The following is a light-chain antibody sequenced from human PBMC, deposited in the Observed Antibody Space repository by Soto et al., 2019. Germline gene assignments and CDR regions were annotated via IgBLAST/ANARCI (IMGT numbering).Light chain of an antibody. CDR3: QQYYTTPLT. CDR1: QSVLYSSNNKNY. CDR2: WAS. V-gene: IGKV4-1*01. J-gene: IGKJ4*01. Sequence: DIVMTQSPDSLAVSLGERATINCKSSQSVLYSSNNKNYLVWYQQKPGQPPKLLIYWASTRESGVPERFSGSGSGTDFTLTISSLQAEDVAVYYCQQYYTTPLTFGGGTKVEIK.